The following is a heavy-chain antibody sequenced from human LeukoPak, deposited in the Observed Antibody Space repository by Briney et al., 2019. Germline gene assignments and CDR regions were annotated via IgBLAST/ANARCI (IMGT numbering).Heavy chain of an antibody. CDR2: IYNDGRT. J-gene: IGHJ4*02. V-gene: IGHV3-66*01. D-gene: IGHD3-22*01. CDR1: GFTVTSNY. Sequence: PGGSLRLSCAASGFTVTSNYMSWVRQAPGKGLEWVSVIYNDGRTYYADSVKGRFTISRDNSNNTLYLQMNSLRAEDTAVYYCARESNSGYYLSYWGQGTLVTVSS. CDR3: ARESNSGYYLSY.